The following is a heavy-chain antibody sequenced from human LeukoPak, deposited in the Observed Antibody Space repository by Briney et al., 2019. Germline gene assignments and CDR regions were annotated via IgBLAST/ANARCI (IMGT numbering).Heavy chain of an antibody. Sequence: SETLSLTCTVSGGSTSSYYWSWIRQPAGKGLEWIGRMYSSGSTNYNPSLKSRVTMSVDTSKNQFTLKLNSVTAAGTAVYYCARRLAVAGKAGFDYWGQGTLVTVSS. CDR3: ARRLAVAGKAGFDY. CDR2: MYSSGST. V-gene: IGHV4-4*07. CDR1: GGSTSSYY. J-gene: IGHJ4*02. D-gene: IGHD6-19*01.